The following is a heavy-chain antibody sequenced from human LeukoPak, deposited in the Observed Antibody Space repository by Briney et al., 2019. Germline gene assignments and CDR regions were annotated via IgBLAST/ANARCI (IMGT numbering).Heavy chain of an antibody. J-gene: IGHJ6*03. CDR1: GGTFSSYA. CDR2: IIPIFGTA. CDR3: ARSGVGAYDSGSYYMDV. D-gene: IGHD1-26*01. V-gene: IGHV1-69*13. Sequence: GASVKVSCKASGGTFSSYAISWVRQAPGQGLEWMGGIIPIFGTANYAQKFQGRVTITADESTSTAYMELSSLRSEDTAVYYCARSGVGAYDSGSYYMDVWGKGTTVTVSS.